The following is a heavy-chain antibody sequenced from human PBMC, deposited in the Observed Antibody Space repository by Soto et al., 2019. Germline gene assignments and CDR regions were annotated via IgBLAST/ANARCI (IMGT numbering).Heavy chain of an antibody. J-gene: IGHJ4*02. CDR1: GFTFSSYS. CDR2: ISSSSSYI. Sequence: EVQLVESGGGLVKPGGSLRLSCAASGFTFSSYSMNWVRQAPGKGLEWVSSISSSSSYIYYADSVKGRFTISRDSAKNSLSLQMNSLRAEDTAVYYCARDRRYGGNSGLDWGQGPLVSVSS. CDR3: ARDRRYGGNSGLD. V-gene: IGHV3-21*01. D-gene: IGHD2-21*02.